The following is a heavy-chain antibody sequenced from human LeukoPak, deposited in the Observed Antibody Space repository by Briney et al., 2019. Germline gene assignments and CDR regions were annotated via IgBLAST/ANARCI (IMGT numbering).Heavy chain of an antibody. CDR2: IKEDGSEK. Sequence: GGSLRLSRAASGFTFSSYSMNWVRQAPGTGLELVANIKEDGSEKYYVDSVKGRFTISRDNAKNSLYLQMNSLRAEDTAMYYCARDLRTGIAVAVDYWGQGTLVTVSS. CDR1: GFTFSSYS. D-gene: IGHD6-19*01. V-gene: IGHV3-7*01. J-gene: IGHJ4*02. CDR3: ARDLRTGIAVAVDY.